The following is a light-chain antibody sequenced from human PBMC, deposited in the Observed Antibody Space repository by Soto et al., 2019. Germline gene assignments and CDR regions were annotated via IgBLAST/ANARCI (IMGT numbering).Light chain of an antibody. V-gene: IGLV1-40*01. J-gene: IGLJ1*01. CDR2: GNS. CDR3: QSYDSSLSGYV. Sequence: QSVLTQPPSVSGAPGQRVTISCTGSSSNIRAGYDVHCYQQPPGTAPKLLIYGNSNRPSGVPDRFSGSKSGTSASLAITGLQAEDEADYYCQSYDSSLSGYVFGTGTKVPV. CDR1: SSNIRAGYD.